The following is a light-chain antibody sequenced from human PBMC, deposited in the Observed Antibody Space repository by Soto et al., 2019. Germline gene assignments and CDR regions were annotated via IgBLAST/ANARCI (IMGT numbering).Light chain of an antibody. J-gene: IGLJ1*01. V-gene: IGLV1-47*01. CDR1: SSNIGSNY. CDR3: AAWEDRLGV. CDR2: RNN. Sequence: QSVLTQPPSASGTPGQKVTISCSGSSSNIGSNYVYWYQQLPGTAPKLLIYRNNQRPSVIPDRFSVSKSGTLASLAISGPGSEDEADYYCAAWEDRLGVFGTGTKVTVL.